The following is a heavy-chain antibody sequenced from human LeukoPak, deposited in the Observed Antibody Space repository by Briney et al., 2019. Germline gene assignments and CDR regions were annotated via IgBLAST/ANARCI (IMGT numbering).Heavy chain of an antibody. CDR2: IYTSGTT. CDR1: GGSISSGSYY. V-gene: IGHV4-61*02. Sequence: SETLSLTCTVSGGSISSGSYYWSWIRQPAGKGLEWIGRIYTSGTTNYNPSLKSRVTISVDTSKNQFSLKLSSVTAADTAVYYCARAGYDSSGYYSWNFDYWGQGTLVTVSS. CDR3: ARAGYDSSGYYSWNFDY. J-gene: IGHJ4*02. D-gene: IGHD3-22*01.